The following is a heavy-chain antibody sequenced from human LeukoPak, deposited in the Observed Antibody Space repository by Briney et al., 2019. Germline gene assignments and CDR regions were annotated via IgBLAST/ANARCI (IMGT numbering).Heavy chain of an antibody. Sequence: PSETLSLTCAVYGGSFSGYYWSWIRQPPGKGLEWIGEINHSGSTNYNPSLKSRVTISVDTSKNQFSLKLSPVTAAGTAVYYCARVATRSRIDYWGQGTLVTVSS. CDR3: ARVATRSRIDY. V-gene: IGHV4-34*01. CDR1: GGSFSGYY. D-gene: IGHD2-2*01. J-gene: IGHJ4*02. CDR2: INHSGST.